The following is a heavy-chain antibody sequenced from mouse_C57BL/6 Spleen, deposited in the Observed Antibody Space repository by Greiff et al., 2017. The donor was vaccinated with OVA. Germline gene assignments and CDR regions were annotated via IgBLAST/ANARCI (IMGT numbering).Heavy chain of an antibody. CDR1: GYTFTDYN. D-gene: IGHD1-1*01. J-gene: IGHJ2*01. V-gene: IGHV1-18*01. CDR3: ARRTTVVADYFDD. CDR2: INPNNGGT. Sequence: VQLQQSGPELVKPGASVKIPCKASGYTFTDYNMDWVKQSPGQSLEWIGDINPNNGGTIYNQKFKGKATLTVDKSSSTAYMELRSLTSDDTAVYYCARRTTVVADYFDDWGQGTTLTVSS.